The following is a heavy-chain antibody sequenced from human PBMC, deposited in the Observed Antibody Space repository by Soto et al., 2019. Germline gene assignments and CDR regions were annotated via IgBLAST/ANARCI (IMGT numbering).Heavy chain of an antibody. J-gene: IGHJ3*02. V-gene: IGHV4-34*01. CDR1: GGSFSGYY. Sequence: SETLSLTCAVYGGSFSGYYWSWIRQPPGKGLEWIGEINHSGSTNYNPSLKSRVTISVDTSKNQFSLKLSSVTAADTAVYYCARGLYDSSLPGAFDIWGQGTMVTVSS. CDR3: ARGLYDSSLPGAFDI. D-gene: IGHD3-22*01. CDR2: INHSGST.